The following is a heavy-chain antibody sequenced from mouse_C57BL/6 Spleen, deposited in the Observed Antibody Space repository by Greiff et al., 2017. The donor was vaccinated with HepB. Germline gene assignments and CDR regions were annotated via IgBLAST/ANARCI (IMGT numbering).Heavy chain of an antibody. CDR2: IYPGDGDT. D-gene: IGHD2-3*01. CDR1: GYAFSSYW. J-gene: IGHJ1*03. Sequence: QVHVKQSGAELVKPGASVKISCKASGYAFSSYWMNWVKQRPGKGLEWIGQIYPGDGDTNYNGKFKGKATLTADKSSSTAYMQLSSLTSEDSAVYFCARDGYYVYWYFDVWGTGTTVTVSS. V-gene: IGHV1-80*01. CDR3: ARDGYYVYWYFDV.